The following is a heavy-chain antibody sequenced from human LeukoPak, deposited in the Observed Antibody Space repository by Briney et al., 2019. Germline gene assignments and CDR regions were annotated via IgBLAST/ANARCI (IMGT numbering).Heavy chain of an antibody. CDR2: ILPIFGTA. CDR3: ARPSTMTPDAFDI. Sequence: SVKLSCKASGGTFSSYAISWVRHAPGQGLEWMGGILPIFGTANYAQKFQGRVTITADESTSTPYMELSSLRSDDTAVYYCARPSTMTPDAFDIWGQGTMVTVSS. D-gene: IGHD3-22*01. V-gene: IGHV1-69*13. CDR1: GGTFSSYA. J-gene: IGHJ3*02.